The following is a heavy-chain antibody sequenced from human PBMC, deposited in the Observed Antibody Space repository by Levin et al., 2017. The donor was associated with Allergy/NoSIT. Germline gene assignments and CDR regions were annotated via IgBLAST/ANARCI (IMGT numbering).Heavy chain of an antibody. D-gene: IGHD1-1*01. CDR2: ISYNGNIK. CDR1: GFTFSDYA. J-gene: IGHJ6*02. Sequence: PGGSLRLSCAASGFTFSDYAMHWVRQAPGRGLEWVAVISYNGNIKYNADSVQGRFTISRSNSNNTLYLQMNSLRDEDTGVYYCARDYWTYTGTRDGTDGWGQGTTVTVSS. V-gene: IGHV3-30*04. CDR3: ARDYWTYTGTRDGTDG.